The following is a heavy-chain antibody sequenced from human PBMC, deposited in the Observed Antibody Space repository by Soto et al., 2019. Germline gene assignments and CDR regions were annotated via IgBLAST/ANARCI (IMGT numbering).Heavy chain of an antibody. V-gene: IGHV1-46*01. CDR2: INPSGGGT. CDR1: GFTFTNYY. CDR3: ARDSGDTTLRQWGRSFHY. D-gene: IGHD1-1*01. Sequence: QVQLVQSGAEVKKPGASVKVSCKASGFTFTNYYIHWVRQAPGQGLEWMGLINPSGGGTFYAQKFQGRVTVTRDTSPGTVYMELSNLRSEDTAVYFCARDSGDTTLRQWGRSFHYWGQGTLVTVSS. J-gene: IGHJ4*02.